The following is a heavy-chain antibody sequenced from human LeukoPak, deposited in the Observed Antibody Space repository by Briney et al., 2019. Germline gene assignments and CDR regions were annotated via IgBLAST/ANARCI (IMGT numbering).Heavy chain of an antibody. CDR3: ARARRDGHDFLGFDY. J-gene: IGHJ4*02. D-gene: IGHD5-24*01. CDR1: GFTVTNDY. V-gene: IGHV3-53*01. Sequence: SGGSLRLSCAVSGFTVTNDYLGWVRQAPGRGLEWVSVVFRDANGGTTYYAESVKGRFTISRDRSKNTLYLQMGSLRVEDTAAYYCARARRDGHDFLGFDYWGQGTLVTVSS. CDR2: VFRDANGGTT.